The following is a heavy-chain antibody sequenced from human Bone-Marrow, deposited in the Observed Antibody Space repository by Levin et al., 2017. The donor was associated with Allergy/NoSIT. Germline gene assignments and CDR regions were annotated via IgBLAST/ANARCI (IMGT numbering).Heavy chain of an antibody. D-gene: IGHD3-9*01. Sequence: PGGSLRLSCAASGFTFSDYYMSWIRQAPGKGLEWVSYISSSSSYTNYADSVKGRFTISRDNAKNSLYLQMNSLRAEDTAVYYCARDRGYYDILTGQHNWFDPWGQGTLVTVSS. CDR2: ISSSSSYT. J-gene: IGHJ5*02. V-gene: IGHV3-11*05. CDR1: GFTFSDYY. CDR3: ARDRGYYDILTGQHNWFDP.